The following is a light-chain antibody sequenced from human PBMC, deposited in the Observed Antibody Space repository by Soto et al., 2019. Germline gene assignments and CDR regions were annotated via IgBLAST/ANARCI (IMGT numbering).Light chain of an antibody. CDR1: SSSIGSNA. Sequence: QSVLTQPPSASGTPGQRVTSSCSGSSSSIGSNAVNWYQHIPGTAPKLLIYSNNQPPSGVPDRFSGSKSGTSASLTISGLQSEDEADYYCAAWEGSLSVVLFGGGTKLTVL. J-gene: IGLJ2*01. CDR3: AAWEGSLSVVL. CDR2: SNN. V-gene: IGLV1-44*01.